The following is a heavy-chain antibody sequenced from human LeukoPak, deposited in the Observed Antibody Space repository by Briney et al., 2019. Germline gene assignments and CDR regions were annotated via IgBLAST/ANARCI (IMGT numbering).Heavy chain of an antibody. J-gene: IGHJ4*02. CDR2: INPNSGGT. CDR1: GYTFTGYY. V-gene: IGHV1-2*04. D-gene: IGHD6-19*01. Sequence: ASVKVSCEASGYTFTGYYMHWVRQAPGQGLEWMGWINPNSGGTNYAQKFQGWVTMTRDTSISTAYMELSRLRSDDTAVYYCAREGIAVAGTLGYWGQGTLVTVSS. CDR3: AREGIAVAGTLGY.